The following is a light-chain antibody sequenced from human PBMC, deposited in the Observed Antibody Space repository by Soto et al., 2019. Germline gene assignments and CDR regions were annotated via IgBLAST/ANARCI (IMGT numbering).Light chain of an antibody. CDR1: QSVSSY. CDR2: DAS. Sequence: EIVLTQSPATLSLSPGERATLSCRASQSVSSYLAWYQQKPGQAPRLLIYDASNSATGIPARCSGSGAGTDFTPTISSLEPEDFSVYYCQQRSNWPPSLTFGGGTKVEIK. V-gene: IGKV3-11*01. J-gene: IGKJ4*01. CDR3: QQRSNWPPSLT.